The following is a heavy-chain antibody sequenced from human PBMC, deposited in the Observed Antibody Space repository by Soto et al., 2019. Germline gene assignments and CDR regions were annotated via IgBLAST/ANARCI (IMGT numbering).Heavy chain of an antibody. D-gene: IGHD3-22*01. Sequence: QVQLVQSGAEVKKPGSSVKVSCKASGGTFSSYAISWVRQAPGQGLEWMGGIIPIFGTANYAQKFQGRVTITADESTSTAYMGLSSLRSEDTAVYYCARGMSTVTMMPPAYFDYWGQGTLVTVSS. CDR3: ARGMSTVTMMPPAYFDY. J-gene: IGHJ4*02. V-gene: IGHV1-69*12. CDR1: GGTFSSYA. CDR2: IIPIFGTA.